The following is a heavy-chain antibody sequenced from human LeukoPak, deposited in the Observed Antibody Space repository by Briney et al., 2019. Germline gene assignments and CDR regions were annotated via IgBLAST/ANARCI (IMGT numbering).Heavy chain of an antibody. CDR2: ISGSGGST. CDR3: ARDRQTAMDTTSAFDI. CDR1: GFTFSSYA. Sequence: GGSLRLSCAASGFTFSSYAMSWVRQAPGKGLEWVSAISGSGGSTYYADSVKGRFTISRDNSKNTLYLQMNSLRAEDTAVYYCARDRQTAMDTTSAFDIWGQGTMVTVSS. V-gene: IGHV3-23*01. D-gene: IGHD5-18*01. J-gene: IGHJ3*02.